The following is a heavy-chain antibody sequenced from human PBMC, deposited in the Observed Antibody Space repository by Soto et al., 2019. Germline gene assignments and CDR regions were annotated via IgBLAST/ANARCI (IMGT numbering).Heavy chain of an antibody. CDR1: GYTFTHYA. Sequence: QVQLVQSGAEVKKPGASVKVSCTASGYTFTHYAIHWVRHAPGQRLEWMGFINAGSGNTKYSQTCQGRLTFTKDTSAGTADMDLSSLRSEDTAIYYCARGLAADGAWGQGTLVTVSS. J-gene: IGHJ5*02. CDR3: ARGLAADGA. V-gene: IGHV1-3*01. CDR2: INAGSGNT. D-gene: IGHD6-13*01.